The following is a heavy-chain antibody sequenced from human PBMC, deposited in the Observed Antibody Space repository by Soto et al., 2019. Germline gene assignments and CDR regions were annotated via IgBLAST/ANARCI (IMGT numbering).Heavy chain of an antibody. CDR1: GGSISSYY. CDR3: ARSYSSSWYWYYFDY. V-gene: IGHV4-59*01. Sequence: PSETLSLTCTVSGGSISSYYWSWIRQPPGKGLEWIGYIYYSGSTNYNPSLKSRVTISVDTSKNQFSLKLSSVTAADTAVYYCARSYSSSWYWYYFDYWGQGTLVTVSS. J-gene: IGHJ4*02. D-gene: IGHD6-13*01. CDR2: IYYSGST.